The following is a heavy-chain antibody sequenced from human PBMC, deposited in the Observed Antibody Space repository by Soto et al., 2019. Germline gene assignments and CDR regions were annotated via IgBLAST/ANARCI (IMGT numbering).Heavy chain of an antibody. V-gene: IGHV4-59*01. CDR1: GGSISSYY. CDR2: IYYSGSP. Sequence: TLSLTCTVSGGSISSYYWSWIRQPPGKGLEWIGYIYYSGSPNYNPSLKSRVTISVDTSKNQFSLKLSSVTAADTAVYYCARDSSGLDYWGQGTLVTVSS. J-gene: IGHJ4*02. D-gene: IGHD3-22*01. CDR3: ARDSSGLDY.